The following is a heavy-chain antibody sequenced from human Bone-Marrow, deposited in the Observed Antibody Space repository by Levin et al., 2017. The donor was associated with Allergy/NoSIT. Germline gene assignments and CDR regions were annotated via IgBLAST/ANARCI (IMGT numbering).Heavy chain of an antibody. Sequence: PGGSLRLSCTTSEFIFKNAWMNWVRQAPGKGLEWVARIKREIEGKTTDYPAPVRGRFSVSRDASKNTLYLQLNGLATEDTAVYYCAADTVSTSDYAMDFWGQGTTVTVSS. J-gene: IGHJ6*02. CDR2: IKREIEGKTT. D-gene: IGHD4-17*01. CDR3: AADTVSTSDYAMDF. CDR1: EFIFKNAW. V-gene: IGHV3-15*01.